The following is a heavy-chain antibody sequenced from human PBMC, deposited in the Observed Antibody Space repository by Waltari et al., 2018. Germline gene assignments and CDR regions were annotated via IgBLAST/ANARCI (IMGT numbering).Heavy chain of an antibody. CDR1: GGSFSGYY. D-gene: IGHD3-3*01. Sequence: QVQLQQWGAGLLKPSETLSLTCAVYGGSFSGYYWSWIRQPPGKGLEWIGSIYHSGSTYYNPSLKSRVTISVDTSKNQFSLKLSSVTAADTAVYYCARVDDGPLFDYWGQGTLVTVSS. CDR3: ARVDDGPLFDY. V-gene: IGHV4-34*01. J-gene: IGHJ4*02. CDR2: IYHSGST.